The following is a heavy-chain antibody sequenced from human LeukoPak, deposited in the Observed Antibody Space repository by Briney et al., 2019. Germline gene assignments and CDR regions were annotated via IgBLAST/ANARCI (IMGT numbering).Heavy chain of an antibody. CDR2: ISAYNGNT. D-gene: IGHD1-7*01. V-gene: IGHV1-18*01. CDR3: ARGMELRGWFDP. CDR1: GYTFTSYG. J-gene: IGHJ5*02. Sequence: GASVKVACKASGYTFTSYGISWVRQAPGQGLEWMGWISAYNGNTNYAQKLQGRVTMTTDTSTSTAYMELSSLRSEDTAVYYCARGMELRGWFDPWGQGTLVTVSS.